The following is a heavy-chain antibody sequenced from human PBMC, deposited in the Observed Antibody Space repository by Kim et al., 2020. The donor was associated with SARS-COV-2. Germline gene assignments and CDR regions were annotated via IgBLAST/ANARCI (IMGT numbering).Heavy chain of an antibody. V-gene: IGHV1-18*01. Sequence: ASVKVSCKASGYTFTSYGISWVRQAPGQGLEWMGWISAYNGNTNYAQKLQGRVTMTTDTSTSTAYMELRRLRSDDTAVYYCARDFIVVVPAATWYYYGMDVWGQGTTVTVSS. CDR2: ISAYNGNT. CDR3: ARDFIVVVPAATWYYYGMDV. CDR1: GYTFTSYG. D-gene: IGHD2-2*01. J-gene: IGHJ6*02.